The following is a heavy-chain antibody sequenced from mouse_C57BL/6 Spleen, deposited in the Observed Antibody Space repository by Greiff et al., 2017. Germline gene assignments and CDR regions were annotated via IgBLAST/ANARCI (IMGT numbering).Heavy chain of an antibody. CDR3: ARVYYDYDPYFDD. CDR1: GYTFTDYY. J-gene: IGHJ2*01. V-gene: IGHV1-26*01. CDR2: INPNNGGT. Sequence: VQLQQSGPELVKPGASVKISCKASGYTFTDYYMNWVKQSPGKSLEWIGDINPNNGGTSYNQKFKGKATLTVDKSSSTAYMELRSLTSEDSADYYCARVYYDYDPYFDDWGRGTTLPASS. D-gene: IGHD2-4*01.